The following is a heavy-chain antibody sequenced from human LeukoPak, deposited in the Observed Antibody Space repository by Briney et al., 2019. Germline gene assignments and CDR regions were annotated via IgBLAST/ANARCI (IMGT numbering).Heavy chain of an antibody. CDR1: GFAFNSYG. CDR2: IQYDGSNK. J-gene: IGHJ4*02. Sequence: PGGSLRLSCAASGFAFNSYGMHWVRQAPGKGLEWVAFIQYDGSNKYYADSVKGRFTISRDNSKNTLYLQMNSLRAEDTAVYYCAKQEYSSSSFWDYWGQGTLVTVSS. D-gene: IGHD6-6*01. CDR3: AKQEYSSSSFWDY. V-gene: IGHV3-30*02.